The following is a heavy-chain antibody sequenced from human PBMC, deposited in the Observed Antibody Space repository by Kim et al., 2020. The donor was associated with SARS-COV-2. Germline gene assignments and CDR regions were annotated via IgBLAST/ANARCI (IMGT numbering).Heavy chain of an antibody. CDR3: ARQDPQGDLYYYYGMDV. CDR2: IYYSGST. V-gene: IGHV4-39*01. J-gene: IGHJ6*02. D-gene: IGHD3-10*01. CDR1: GGSISSSSYY. Sequence: SETLSLTCTVSGGSISSSSYYWGWIRQPPGKGLEWIGSIYYSGSTYYNPSLKSRVTISVDTSKNQFSLKLSSVTAADPAVYYCARQDPQGDLYYYYGMDVWGQGTTVPVSS.